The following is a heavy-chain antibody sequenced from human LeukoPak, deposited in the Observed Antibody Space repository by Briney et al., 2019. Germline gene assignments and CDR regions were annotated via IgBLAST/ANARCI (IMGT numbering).Heavy chain of an antibody. V-gene: IGHV1-2*02. D-gene: IGHD3-9*01. CDR3: ARSPHILTGENFDY. CDR2: INPNHGDT. CDR1: GYTFTVYY. J-gene: IGHJ4*02. Sequence: ASVNVSCKASGYTFTVYYMQWVRQAPGQGLEWMGWINPNHGDTNYSQEFQDRVSITRDTSISTAYMHLSRLRSADTAVYYCARSPHILTGENFDYWGQGTLLTVSS.